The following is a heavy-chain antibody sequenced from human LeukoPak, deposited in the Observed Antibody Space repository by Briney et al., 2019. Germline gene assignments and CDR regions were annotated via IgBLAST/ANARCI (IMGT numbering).Heavy chain of an antibody. J-gene: IGHJ4*02. CDR1: GFTFSSYG. CDR3: AKGPTVTTLDY. Sequence: GRSLRLSCAASGFTFSSYGMHWVRQAPGKGLGWVAVISYDGSNKYYADSVKGRFTISRDNSKNTLYLQMNSLRAEDTAVYYCAKGPTVTTLDYWGQGTLVTVSS. V-gene: IGHV3-30*18. D-gene: IGHD4-17*01. CDR2: ISYDGSNK.